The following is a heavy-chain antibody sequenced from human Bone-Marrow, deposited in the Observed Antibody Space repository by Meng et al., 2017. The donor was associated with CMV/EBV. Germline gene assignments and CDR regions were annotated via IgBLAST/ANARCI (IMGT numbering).Heavy chain of an antibody. CDR3: ARDQNIANDY. Sequence: GGSLRLSCAASGFTFSSYAMHWVRQAPGKGLEWVAVISYDGSNKYYADSVKGRFTISRDNSKNSLYLQMNSLRAEDTAVYYCARDQNIANDYWGQGTLVTVSS. J-gene: IGHJ4*02. CDR1: GFTFSSYA. CDR2: ISYDGSNK. D-gene: IGHD2-21*01. V-gene: IGHV3-30*04.